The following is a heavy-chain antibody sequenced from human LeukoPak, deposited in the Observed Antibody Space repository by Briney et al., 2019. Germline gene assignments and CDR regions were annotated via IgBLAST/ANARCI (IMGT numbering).Heavy chain of an antibody. Sequence: PGGSLRLSCAASGLTFDNYAMTWVRQAPGKGLEWVSGISGSGGSTYYADSVKGRFTISRDNSKNTLHLHMDSLRAEDTAVYYCARPIDSSGYYPSDWGQGTLVTVSS. D-gene: IGHD3-22*01. V-gene: IGHV3-23*01. CDR3: ARPIDSSGYYPSD. CDR1: GLTFDNYA. J-gene: IGHJ4*02. CDR2: ISGSGGST.